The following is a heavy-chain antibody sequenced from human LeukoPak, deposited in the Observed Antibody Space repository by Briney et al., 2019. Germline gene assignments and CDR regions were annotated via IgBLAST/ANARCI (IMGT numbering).Heavy chain of an antibody. D-gene: IGHD3-10*01. CDR1: GGSISSGDYY. Sequence: PSQTLSLTCTVSGGSISSGDYYWSCIRQPPGKGLEWIGYIYDRGSTDYNASINNGVTITVDTSKNKFSLKLSSVTAADTAVYYCARQDMVRGVIRSFDYWDQGTLVTVSS. CDR2: IYDRGST. J-gene: IGHJ4*02. CDR3: ARQDMVRGVIRSFDY. V-gene: IGHV4-30-4*01.